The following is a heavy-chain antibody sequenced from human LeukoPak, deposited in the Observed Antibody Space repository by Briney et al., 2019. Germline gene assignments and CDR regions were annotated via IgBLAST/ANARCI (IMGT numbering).Heavy chain of an antibody. Sequence: SETLSLTCTVSGGSISSYYWSWIRQPPGKGLEWIGYIYYSGSTYYNPSLKSRVTISVDTSKNQFSLKLSSVTAADTAVYYCARDSVSIVGYYYGMDVWGQGTTVTVSS. CDR1: GGSISSYY. V-gene: IGHV4-59*12. D-gene: IGHD1-26*01. CDR3: ARDSVSIVGYYYGMDV. CDR2: IYYSGST. J-gene: IGHJ6*02.